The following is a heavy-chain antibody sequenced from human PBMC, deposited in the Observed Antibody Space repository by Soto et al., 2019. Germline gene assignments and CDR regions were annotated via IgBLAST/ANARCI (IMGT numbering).Heavy chain of an antibody. CDR1: GGSISSGGYY. CDR3: ARVPNWGVGYSNTLPKERGPGDKNYYMDV. CDR2: IYYSGST. D-gene: IGHD4-4*01. V-gene: IGHV4-31*03. J-gene: IGHJ6*03. Sequence: SETLSLTCTVSGGSISSGGYYWSWIRQHPGKGLEWIGCIYYSGSTYYNPSLKSRVTISVDTSKNQFSLKLSSVTAADTAVYYCARVPNWGVGYSNTLPKERGPGDKNYYMDVWGKGTTVTVSS.